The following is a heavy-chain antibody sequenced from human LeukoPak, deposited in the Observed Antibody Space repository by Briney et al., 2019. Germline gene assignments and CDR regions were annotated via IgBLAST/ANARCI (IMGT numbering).Heavy chain of an antibody. CDR2: IAYSGTT. V-gene: IGHV4-31*03. D-gene: IGHD1-14*01. CDR1: GGSISGGAYF. Sequence: PSETLSLTCTVSGGSISGGAYFWSWIRQHPGGGLEWLGYIAYSGTTYYNPSLKSRISISVDSSKNQFSLKLSSVTASGSAVYYCARGGGGIQYYITGVDYLGLGTLVTVSS. J-gene: IGHJ4*02. CDR3: ARGGGGIQYYITGVDY.